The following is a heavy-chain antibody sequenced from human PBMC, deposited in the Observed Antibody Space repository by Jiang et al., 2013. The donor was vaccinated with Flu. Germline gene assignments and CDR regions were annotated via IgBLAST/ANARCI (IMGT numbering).Heavy chain of an antibody. J-gene: IGHJ4*02. V-gene: IGHV4-39*02. CDR1: GGPISNTYY. CDR3: ARGDRSVSGSFVDH. CDR2: IYYSGSAYYSGTT. Sequence: PGLVKPSETLSLTCTVSGGPISNTYYWGWIRQPPGKGLEWIGSIYYSGSAYYSGTTYYNPSLKSRLTISVDTSKNQFSLRLSSVTAAETAVYFCARGDRSVSGSFVDHWGQGTLVTVSS. D-gene: IGHD3-10*01.